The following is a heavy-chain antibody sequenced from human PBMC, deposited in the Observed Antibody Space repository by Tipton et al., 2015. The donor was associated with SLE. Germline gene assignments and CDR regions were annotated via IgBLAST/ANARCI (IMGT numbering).Heavy chain of an antibody. CDR3: ARGTTMVYDS. CDR1: GFTFSSYD. J-gene: IGHJ5*01. Sequence: SLRLSCAASGFTFSSYDMHWVRQAPGKGLEWVAVIWYDGSDKQYADSVKGRFTISRDNSKNTLYLQMNSLRAEDTALYYCARGTTMVYDSWGQGTLVTVSS. CDR2: IWYDGSDK. V-gene: IGHV3-33*01. D-gene: IGHD3-10*01.